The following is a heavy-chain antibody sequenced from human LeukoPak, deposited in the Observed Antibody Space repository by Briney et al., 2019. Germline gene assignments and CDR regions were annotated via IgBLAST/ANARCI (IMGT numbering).Heavy chain of an antibody. CDR1: GFTFSSSG. Sequence: GGSLRLSCAASGFTFSSSGMHWVRQAPGKGLEWVAFIRHDGSYKYYADSVKGRFTISRDNSRTTLHLQMNSLRAEDTAVYHCAKDLPAAYFDYWGQGTLVTVSS. J-gene: IGHJ4*02. CDR2: IRHDGSYK. V-gene: IGHV3-30*02. D-gene: IGHD2-2*01. CDR3: AKDLPAAYFDY.